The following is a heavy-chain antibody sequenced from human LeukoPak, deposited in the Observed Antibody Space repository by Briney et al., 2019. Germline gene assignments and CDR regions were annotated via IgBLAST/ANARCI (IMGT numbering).Heavy chain of an antibody. CDR3: ARGMITFGGVIVPLGY. CDR1: GFTFSSYG. J-gene: IGHJ4*02. V-gene: IGHV3-30*02. CDR2: IRYDGSNK. Sequence: GGSLRLSSAASGFTFSSYGMHWVRQAPGKGLEWVAFIRYDGSNKYYADSVKGRFTISRDNSKNTLYLQMNSLRAEDTAVYYCARGMITFGGVIVPLGYWGQGTLVTVSS. D-gene: IGHD3-16*02.